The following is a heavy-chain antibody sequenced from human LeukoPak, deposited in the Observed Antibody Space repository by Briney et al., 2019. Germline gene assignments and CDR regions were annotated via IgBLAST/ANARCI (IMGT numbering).Heavy chain of an antibody. D-gene: IGHD1-1*01. CDR2: IYSGGST. V-gene: IGHV3-53*01. J-gene: IGHJ5*01. CDR3: AKAGARGNVNWFDS. Sequence: GGSLRLSCAASGFTVSSNYMSWVRQAPGEGLEWVSVIYSGGSTYSADAVRGRFTTSRDNSKNILYLQMNNLRGEDTAVYYCAKAGARGNVNWFDSWGQGTLVTVSS. CDR1: GFTVSSNY.